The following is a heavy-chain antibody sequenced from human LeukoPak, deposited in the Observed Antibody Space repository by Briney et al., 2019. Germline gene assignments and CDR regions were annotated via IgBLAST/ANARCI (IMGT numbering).Heavy chain of an antibody. J-gene: IGHJ4*02. CDR3: ARRRQRAGPSFDY. CDR1: GGSFSGYY. D-gene: IGHD3-10*01. V-gene: IGHV4-34*01. CDR2: INHSGST. Sequence: SETLSLTCAVYGGSFSGYYWSWIRQPPGKGLDWTGEINHSGSTNYNPSLKSRVTISVDTSKNQFSLKLSSVTAADTAVYYCARRRQRAGPSFDYWGQGTLVTVSS.